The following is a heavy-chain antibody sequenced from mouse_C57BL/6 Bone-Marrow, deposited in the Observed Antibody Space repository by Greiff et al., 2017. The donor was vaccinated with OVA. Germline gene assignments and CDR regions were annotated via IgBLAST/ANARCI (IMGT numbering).Heavy chain of an antibody. CDR2: IDPSDSYT. CDR1: GYTFTSYW. V-gene: IGHV1-59*01. Sequence: QVQLQQPGAELVRPGTSVKLSCKASGYTFTSYWMHWVKQRPGQGLEWIGVIDPSDSYTNYNQKFNGKATLTVDTSSSTAYMQLSSLTSEDSAVYYCARSGYYGYIWFAYWGQGTLVTVSA. D-gene: IGHD2-2*01. J-gene: IGHJ3*01. CDR3: ARSGYYGYIWFAY.